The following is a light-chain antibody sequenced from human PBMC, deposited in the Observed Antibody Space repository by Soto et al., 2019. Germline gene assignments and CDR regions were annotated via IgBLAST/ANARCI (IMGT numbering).Light chain of an antibody. V-gene: IGKV1-5*01. J-gene: IGKJ1*01. CDR1: QSISSY. CDR2: DAS. CDR3: QQYNSYSGT. Sequence: DIQITQSPSSLSASVGDRVTITCRASQSISSYVNWYQQKPGKAPKSLIYDASSLESGVPSRFSGSGSGTEFTLTISSLQPDDFATYYCQQYNSYSGTFGQGTKVDIK.